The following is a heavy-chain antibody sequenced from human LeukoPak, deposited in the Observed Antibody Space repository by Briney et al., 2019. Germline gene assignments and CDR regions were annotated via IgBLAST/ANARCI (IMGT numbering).Heavy chain of an antibody. CDR1: GGSFSGYY. J-gene: IGHJ2*01. Sequence: PSETLSLTCAVYGGSFSGYYWSWIRQPPGKGLEWIGEINHSGSTNYNPSLKSRVTISVDTSKNQFSLKLSSVTAADTAVYYCARVVVGAYWYFDLWGRGTLVTVSS. V-gene: IGHV4-34*01. CDR2: INHSGST. D-gene: IGHD1-26*01. CDR3: ARVVVGAYWYFDL.